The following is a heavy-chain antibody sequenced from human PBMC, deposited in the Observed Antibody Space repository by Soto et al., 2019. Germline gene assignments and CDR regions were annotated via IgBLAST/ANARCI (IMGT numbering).Heavy chain of an antibody. V-gene: IGHV2-5*02. J-gene: IGHJ4*02. CDR3: EHRRVWGSDGHFDY. CDR1: GFSLSTSGVG. D-gene: IGHD7-27*01. CDR2: IYWDDDK. Sequence: QITLKESGPTLVKPTQTLTLTCTFSGFSLSTSGVGVGWIRQPPGKALEWLALIYWDDDKRYIPSLKSRHTITKDTSKNQVVLTMTNMEPVDTATYYCEHRRVWGSDGHFDYWGQGTLVTVSS.